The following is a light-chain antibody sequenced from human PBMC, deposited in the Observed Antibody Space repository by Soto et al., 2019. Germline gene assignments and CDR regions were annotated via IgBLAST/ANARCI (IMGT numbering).Light chain of an antibody. CDR3: QQYNNWPRT. J-gene: IGKJ1*01. CDR1: QSISNS. V-gene: IGKV3-15*01. Sequence: EIVMTQSPATLSVSPGERVTLSCRASQSISNSLAWYQQKPGQAPRLLIYNTYTRATDIPARFSGSGSGTEFTLTITNLQSEDFAVYYCQQYNNWPRTFGQGTKVDIK. CDR2: NTY.